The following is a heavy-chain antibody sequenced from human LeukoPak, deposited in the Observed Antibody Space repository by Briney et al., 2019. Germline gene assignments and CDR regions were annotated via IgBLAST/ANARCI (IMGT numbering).Heavy chain of an antibody. J-gene: IGHJ4*02. D-gene: IGHD1-26*01. V-gene: IGHV3-23*01. CDR1: GFTFSSYA. CDR3: AKSVSPGGYVGSLYFFDD. Sequence: GGSLRLSCAASGFTFSSYAMSWVRQAPGKGLEWVSTISGSGGTTYYADSVEGQFTISRDNSKNTVSLQMNSLRAEDTAIYYCAKSVSPGGYVGSLYFFDDWGQGTLVTVSS. CDR2: ISGSGGTT.